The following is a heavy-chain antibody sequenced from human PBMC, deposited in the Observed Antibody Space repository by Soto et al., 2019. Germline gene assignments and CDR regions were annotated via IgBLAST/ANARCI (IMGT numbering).Heavy chain of an antibody. J-gene: IGHJ4*02. D-gene: IGHD2-21*02. CDR2: VSYDGSNK. CDR3: ARAGGDCGGACYLMLSTDY. Sequence: QVQLVESGGGVVQPGRSLRLSCAASGFTFSSYAMHWVRQAPGKGLEWVAVVSYDGSNKHHADSVKGRFTISRDNSKNTLYLQMNSLRLEDTAVYYCARAGGDCGGACYLMLSTDYWGQGTLVTVSS. V-gene: IGHV3-30-3*01. CDR1: GFTFSSYA.